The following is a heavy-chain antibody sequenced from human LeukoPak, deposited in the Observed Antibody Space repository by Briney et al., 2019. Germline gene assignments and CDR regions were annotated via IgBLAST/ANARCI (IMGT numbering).Heavy chain of an antibody. J-gene: IGHJ4*02. D-gene: IGHD3-10*01. Sequence: GGSLRLSCAASGFMVSVYYMRWPRQARGEGLVGGSYISSSDSTIYYADYEKGRFIISKVNATNSLYPHMTSLRAEDTAGYYCAREGYGSGSYYKSPFDYWGQGTLVTVSS. CDR1: GFMVSVYY. V-gene: IGHV3-11*01. CDR3: AREGYGSGSYYKSPFDY. CDR2: ISSSDSTI.